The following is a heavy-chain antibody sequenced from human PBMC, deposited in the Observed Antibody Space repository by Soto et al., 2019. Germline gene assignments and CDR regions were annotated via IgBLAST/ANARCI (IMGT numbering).Heavy chain of an antibody. Sequence: SQTLSLTCAISGDSVSSNSAAWNWIRQSPSRGLEWLGRTYYRSKWYNDYAVSVKSRITINPDTSKNQFSLKLSSVTAADTAVYYCARDRIAVAGTGREYYYYYGMDVWGQGTTVTVSS. J-gene: IGHJ6*02. CDR3: ARDRIAVAGTGREYYYYYGMDV. D-gene: IGHD6-19*01. CDR2: TYYRSKWYN. CDR1: GDSVSSNSAA. V-gene: IGHV6-1*01.